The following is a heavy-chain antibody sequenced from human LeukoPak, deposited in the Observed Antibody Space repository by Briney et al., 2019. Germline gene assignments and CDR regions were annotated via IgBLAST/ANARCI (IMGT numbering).Heavy chain of an antibody. CDR3: ARWWPRGHFDY. CDR2: IYSGGNT. J-gene: IGHJ4*02. D-gene: IGHD2-15*01. V-gene: IGHV3-53*01. Sequence: PGGSLRLSCAASGFTVRSNYMSWVRQAPGKGLEWVSVIYSGGNTNYADSVKGRFTISRDNSKNTLFLQMNSLRAEDTAVYYCARWWPRGHFDYWGQGTLVTVSS. CDR1: GFTVRSNY.